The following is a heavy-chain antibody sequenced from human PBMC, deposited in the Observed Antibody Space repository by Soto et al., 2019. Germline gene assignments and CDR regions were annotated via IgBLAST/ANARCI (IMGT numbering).Heavy chain of an antibody. Sequence: GESLKISCKGSGYNFANFWIGWVRQMPGKGREWMGMIFPGDSDSKNSPSLEGQITMSADQSDSTAYLQWRSLKASDTAIYYCADGYSTGLDAFHIRGKGTMVTVS. J-gene: IGHJ3*02. CDR3: ADGYSTGLDAFHI. CDR1: GYNFANFW. CDR2: IFPGDSDS. D-gene: IGHD2-8*02. V-gene: IGHV5-51*01.